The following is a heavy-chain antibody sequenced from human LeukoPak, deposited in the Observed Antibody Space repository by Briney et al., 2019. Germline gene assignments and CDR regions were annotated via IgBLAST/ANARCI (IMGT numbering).Heavy chain of an antibody. CDR1: GGSISSSSYY. J-gene: IGHJ4*02. D-gene: IGHD4-17*01. Sequence: SETLSLTCTVSGGSISSSSYYWGCIRQPPGKGLECIGSIYYSGSTNYNPSLKSRVTISVDTSKNQFSLKLSSVTASDTAVYYCARHTGNDYGPWGKIDYWGQGTLVTVSS. CDR2: IYYSGST. CDR3: ARHTGNDYGPWGKIDY. V-gene: IGHV4-39*01.